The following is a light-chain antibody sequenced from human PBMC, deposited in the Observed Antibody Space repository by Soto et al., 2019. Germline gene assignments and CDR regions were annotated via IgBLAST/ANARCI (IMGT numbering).Light chain of an antibody. CDR3: AACADSLSGYV. J-gene: IGLJ1*01. CDR1: SSNIGSNY. Sequence: QSVLTQPPSASGTPGQRVTISCSGSSSNIGSNYVYWYQQLPGTAPKLIIYRNNQRPSGVPDRFSGSKSGTSASLAISGLRSEDEADYYCAACADSLSGYVFGTGTKLTVL. CDR2: RNN. V-gene: IGLV1-47*02.